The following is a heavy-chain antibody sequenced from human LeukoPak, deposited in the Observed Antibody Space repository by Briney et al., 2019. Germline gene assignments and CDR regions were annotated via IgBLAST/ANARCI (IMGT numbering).Heavy chain of an antibody. CDR2: IYPGDSDT. D-gene: IGHD1-26*01. CDR3: ARPKIVGASHGPFDY. CDR1: GYSFTSYW. J-gene: IGHJ4*02. V-gene: IGHV5-51*01. Sequence: GESLKISCKGSGYSFTSYWIAWVRQMPGKGLEWMGIIYPGDSDTRYSPSFQGQVTISADKSISTAYLQWSSLKASDTAMYYCARPKIVGASHGPFDYWGQGTLVTVSS.